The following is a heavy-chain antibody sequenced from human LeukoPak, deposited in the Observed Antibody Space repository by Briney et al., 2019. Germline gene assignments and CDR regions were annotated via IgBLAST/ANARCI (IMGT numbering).Heavy chain of an antibody. Sequence: GGSLRLSCAAYGITFTKYWMLWVRQAPGKGLESVSRINTDGTVTTYADSVKGRFTVSRDNADNTMFLQMNSVRDEDTAVYYFLTKQWLAPPPDSWGQGTPVTVSS. CDR3: LTKQWLAPPPDS. CDR2: INTDGTVT. CDR1: GITFTKYW. D-gene: IGHD6-19*01. J-gene: IGHJ4*02. V-gene: IGHV3-74*01.